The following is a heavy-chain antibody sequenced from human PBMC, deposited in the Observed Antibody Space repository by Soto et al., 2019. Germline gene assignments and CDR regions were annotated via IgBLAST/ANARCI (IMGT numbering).Heavy chain of an antibody. J-gene: IGHJ4*02. CDR2: LNPHSGKT. V-gene: IGHV1-8*01. Sequence: QVPLVQSGAEVKKPGASMKVSCKASGYTFTIHDIHWVRQAPGLGLEWMAWLNPHSGKTSYPQKVHGRLTTTVDPSTCPTYMEVSSLRPEDTGMYYCARVSSIAARRAIASWGQGALITVSS. CDR1: GYTFTIHD. D-gene: IGHD6-6*01. CDR3: ARVSSIAARRAIAS.